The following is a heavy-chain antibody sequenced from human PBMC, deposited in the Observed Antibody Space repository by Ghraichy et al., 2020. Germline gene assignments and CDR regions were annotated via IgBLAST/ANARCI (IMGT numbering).Heavy chain of an antibody. V-gene: IGHV4-4*07. CDR1: GASISSYS. D-gene: IGHD3-10*01. CDR2: IYTNGIT. Sequence: ETLSLTCIVSGASISSYSWSWIRQPVGKGLEWIGRIYTNGITDYNPSLRRRVSMSVDTSNNQISLKLTSVTAADTAEYYCATVDSGSHSRFDFWGRGTLVTVSS. J-gene: IGHJ4*02. CDR3: ATVDSGSHSRFDF.